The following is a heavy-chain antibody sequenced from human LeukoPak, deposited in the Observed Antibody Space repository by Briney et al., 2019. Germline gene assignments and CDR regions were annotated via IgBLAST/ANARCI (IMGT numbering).Heavy chain of an antibody. CDR2: IIPILGIA. CDR1: GGTFSSYA. D-gene: IGHD3-10*01. Sequence: SVKVSCKASGGTFSSYAISWVRKAPGQGLEWMGRIIPILGIANYAQKFQGRVTITADKSTSTAYMELSSLRSEDAAVYYCASHGGSPAFDYWGQGTLSPSPQ. J-gene: IGHJ4*02. V-gene: IGHV1-69*04. CDR3: ASHGGSPAFDY.